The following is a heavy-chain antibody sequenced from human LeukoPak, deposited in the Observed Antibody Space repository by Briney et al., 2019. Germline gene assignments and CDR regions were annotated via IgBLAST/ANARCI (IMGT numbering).Heavy chain of an antibody. Sequence: GGSVRLSCAASGFSFDDYAMHWVRQPPGKGLEWVSLISWDGARTYYADSVKGRFTISRDNNKNSLYLQMNSLRSEDTAFCYCAKSHYYHSSTKTAYFDSWGQGTLVTVSS. CDR2: ISWDGART. CDR1: GFSFDDYA. D-gene: IGHD3-22*01. CDR3: AKSHYYHSSTKTAYFDS. V-gene: IGHV3-43D*03. J-gene: IGHJ4*02.